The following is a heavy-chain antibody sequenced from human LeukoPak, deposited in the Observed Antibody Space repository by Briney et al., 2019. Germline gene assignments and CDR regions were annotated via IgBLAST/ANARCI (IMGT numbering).Heavy chain of an antibody. CDR1: GGSISSSNW. Sequence: SGTLSLTCAVSGGSISSSNWWSWVRQPPGKGLEWIGEIYHSGSTNYNPSLKSRVTISVDKSKNQFSLKLSSVTAADTAVYYCARLEQYYDFWSGSLYYFDYWGQGTLVTVSS. D-gene: IGHD3-3*01. CDR3: ARLEQYYDFWSGSLYYFDY. V-gene: IGHV4-4*02. J-gene: IGHJ4*02. CDR2: IYHSGST.